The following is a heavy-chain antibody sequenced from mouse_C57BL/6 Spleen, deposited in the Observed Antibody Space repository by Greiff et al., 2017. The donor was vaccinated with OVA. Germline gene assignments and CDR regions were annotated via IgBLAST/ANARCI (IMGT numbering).Heavy chain of an antibody. Sequence: EVKLVESGGGLVKPGGSLKLSCAASGFTFSSYAMSWVRQTPEQRLEWVATISDGGSYTYYPDNVKGRFTLSRDNAKNTLYLQMSQLTSEDTAMYYGERDRNYGSSSMDYWGQGTTVTVSS. V-gene: IGHV5-4*01. CDR2: ISDGGSYT. D-gene: IGHD1-1*01. CDR3: ERDRNYGSSSMDY. CDR1: GFTFSSYA. J-gene: IGHJ4*01.